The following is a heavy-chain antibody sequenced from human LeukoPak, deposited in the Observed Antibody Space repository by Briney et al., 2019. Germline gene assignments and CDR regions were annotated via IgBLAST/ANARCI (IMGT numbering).Heavy chain of an antibody. Sequence: GGSLRLSCAASGFTFSGYSMKWVRQAPGKGREWVSYISSSTTTIYHADSVKGRFTVSRDNAKNSLYLQMDSLRVEDTAVYYCATDREDYDSSGYYLSDAFDIWGQGTMVTVSS. CDR1: GFTFSGYS. CDR3: ATDREDYDSSGYYLSDAFDI. V-gene: IGHV3-48*01. J-gene: IGHJ3*02. D-gene: IGHD3-22*01. CDR2: ISSSTTTI.